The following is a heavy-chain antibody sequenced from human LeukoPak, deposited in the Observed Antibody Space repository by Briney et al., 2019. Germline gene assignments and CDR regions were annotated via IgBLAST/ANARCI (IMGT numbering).Heavy chain of an antibody. V-gene: IGHV4-38-2*02. Sequence: PSETLSLTCAVSGYSISSSYYWGWIRQPPGKGLEWIGIIYHTGGTYYSPSLKSRVTISIDTSKNQFSLKLSSVTAADTAVYYCARDGPTYYYDDSGYYFAYWGQGTLVSVSS. CDR1: GYSISSSYY. J-gene: IGHJ4*02. D-gene: IGHD3-22*01. CDR3: ARDGPTYYYDDSGYYFAY. CDR2: IYHTGGT.